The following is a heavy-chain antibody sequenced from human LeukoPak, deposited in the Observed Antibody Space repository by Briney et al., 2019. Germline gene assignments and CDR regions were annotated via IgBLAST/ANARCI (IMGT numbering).Heavy chain of an antibody. V-gene: IGHV1-18*01. CDR3: ARDPPGYYDSSGYSGY. CDR2: ISAYNGNT. CDR1: GYTSTSYG. Sequence: ASVKVSCKASGYTSTSYGISWVRQAPGQGLEWMGWISAYNGNTNYAQKLQGRVTMTTDTSTSTAYMELRSLRSDDTAVYYCARDPPGYYDSSGYSGYWGQGTLVTVSS. J-gene: IGHJ4*02. D-gene: IGHD3-22*01.